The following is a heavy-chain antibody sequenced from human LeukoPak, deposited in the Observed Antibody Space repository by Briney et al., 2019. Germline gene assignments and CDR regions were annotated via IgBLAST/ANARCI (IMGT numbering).Heavy chain of an antibody. J-gene: IGHJ5*02. V-gene: IGHV4-39*01. D-gene: IGHD3-3*01. Sequence: PSETLSLTCTVSGGSISSSSYYWGWIRQPPGKGLEWIGTIYYSGSTYYNPSLKSRVTISVDTSRNQFSLKLTSVTAAETAPYYCARIERITIFGAAKHNWIDPWGQGTLVTVPS. CDR2: IYYSGST. CDR1: GGSISSSSYY. CDR3: ARIERITIFGAAKHNWIDP.